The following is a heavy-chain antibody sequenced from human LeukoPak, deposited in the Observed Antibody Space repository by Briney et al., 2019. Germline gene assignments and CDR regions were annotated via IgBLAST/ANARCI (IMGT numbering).Heavy chain of an antibody. CDR3: ARGAYDFWSGHY. D-gene: IGHD3-3*01. J-gene: IGHJ4*02. CDR1: GYTFTGYY. CDR2: INPNSGGT. V-gene: IGHV1-2*02. Sequence: ASVKVSCKASGYTFTGYYMHWVRQAPGQGLEWMGWINPNSGGTNHAQKFQGRVTMTRDTSISTAYMELSRLRSDDTAVYYCARGAYDFWSGHYWGQGTLVTVSS.